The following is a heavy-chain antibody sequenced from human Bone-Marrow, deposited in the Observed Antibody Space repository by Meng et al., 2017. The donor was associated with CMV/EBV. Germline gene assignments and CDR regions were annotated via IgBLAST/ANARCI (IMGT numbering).Heavy chain of an antibody. Sequence: ESLKISCAASGFTFNNYAMSWIRQPPGKGLEWIGYIYYSGSTNYNPSLKSRVTISVDTSKNQFSLKLSSVTAADTAVYYCARMYNWNDVGYYGMDVWGQGTTVTVSS. CDR1: GFTFNNYA. D-gene: IGHD1-1*01. CDR3: ARMYNWNDVGYYGMDV. CDR2: IYYSGST. J-gene: IGHJ6*02. V-gene: IGHV4-59*01.